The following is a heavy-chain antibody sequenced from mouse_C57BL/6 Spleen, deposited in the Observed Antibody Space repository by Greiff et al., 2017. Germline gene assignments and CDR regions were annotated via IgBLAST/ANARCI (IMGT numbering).Heavy chain of an antibody. CDR2: INPNNGGT. CDR1: GYTFTDYN. J-gene: IGHJ3*01. Sequence: EVKLVESGPELVKPGASVKIPCKASGYTFTDYNMDWVKQSHGKSLEWIGDINPNNGGTIYNQKFKGKATLTVDKSSSTAYMELRSLTSEDTAVYYCARGGRDPFAYWGQGTLVTVSA. CDR3: ARGGRDPFAY. D-gene: IGHD3-3*01. V-gene: IGHV1-18*01.